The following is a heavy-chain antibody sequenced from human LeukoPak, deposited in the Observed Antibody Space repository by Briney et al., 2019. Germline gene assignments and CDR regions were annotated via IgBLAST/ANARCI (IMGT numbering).Heavy chain of an antibody. CDR2: INSDRSST. Sequence: GGSLRLSCAASGFTFSSYWMHWVRQAPGKGLVWVSRINSDRSSTSYADSVKGRFTISRDNAKNTLYLQMNSLRAEDTAVYYCARGGRFYYDSSGPSPYFDYWGQGTLVTVSS. J-gene: IGHJ4*02. D-gene: IGHD3-22*01. V-gene: IGHV3-74*01. CDR1: GFTFSSYW. CDR3: ARGGRFYYDSSGPSPYFDY.